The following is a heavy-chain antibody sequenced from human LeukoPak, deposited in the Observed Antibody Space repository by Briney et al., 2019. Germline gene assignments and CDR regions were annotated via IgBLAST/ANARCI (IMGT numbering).Heavy chain of an antibody. CDR1: GFTFSSYS. D-gene: IGHD3-10*01. CDR2: ISSSSSTI. J-gene: IGHJ4*02. V-gene: IGHV3-48*02. CDR3: ARGPYYYGSGSQGVFDY. Sequence: AGGSLRLSCAASGFTFSSYSMNWVRQAPGKGLEWVAYISSSSSTIYYADSVKGRFTISRDNAKNSLYLQMNSLRDEDTAVYCCARGPYYYGSGSQGVFDYWGQGTLVTVSS.